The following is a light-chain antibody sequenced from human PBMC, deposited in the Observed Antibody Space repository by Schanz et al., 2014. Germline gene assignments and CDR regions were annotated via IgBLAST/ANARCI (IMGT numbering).Light chain of an antibody. CDR1: SSDVGAYNY. J-gene: IGLJ2*01. Sequence: QSALTQPPSASGSPGQSVTISCTGTSSDVGAYNYVSWYQQHPGKAPKLIIYEATKWPSGISNRFSGSKSGNTASLTISGLQAEDEADYYCCSYVSSSAVLFGGGTKLTVL. V-gene: IGLV2-8*01. CDR2: EAT. CDR3: CSYVSSSAVL.